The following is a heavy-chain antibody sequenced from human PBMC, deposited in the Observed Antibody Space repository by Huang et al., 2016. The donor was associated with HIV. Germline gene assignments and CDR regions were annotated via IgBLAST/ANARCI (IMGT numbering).Heavy chain of an antibody. CDR2: VSAYKGVT. Sequence: QVQLVQSGVEVKKPGASVKVSCTASGYTFPSYGISWVRQAPGQGLEWMGWVSAYKGVTNYAQNVQGRVTMTTDTSTSTAYMELRSLRSDDTAVYYCARDSPLLGVVIVVVPTAPNAFDIWGQGTMVTVSS. V-gene: IGHV1-18*01. J-gene: IGHJ3*02. D-gene: IGHD2-2*01. CDR3: ARDSPLLGVVIVVVPTAPNAFDI. CDR1: GYTFPSYG.